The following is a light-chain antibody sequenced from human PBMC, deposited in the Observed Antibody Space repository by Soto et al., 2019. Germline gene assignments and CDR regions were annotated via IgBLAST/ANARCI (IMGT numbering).Light chain of an antibody. V-gene: IGKV3-20*01. CDR3: HQYGSSPWT. CDR2: GAS. Sequence: EIVVTQSPGTLSLSPGERATLSCRASQSGFSFYLAWFQQKPGQAPRLLIYGASTRATGIPDRFSGIGSGTDFTLTISRLEPEDFAVYYCHQYGSSPWTLGQGTKVEIK. CDR1: QSGFSFY. J-gene: IGKJ1*01.